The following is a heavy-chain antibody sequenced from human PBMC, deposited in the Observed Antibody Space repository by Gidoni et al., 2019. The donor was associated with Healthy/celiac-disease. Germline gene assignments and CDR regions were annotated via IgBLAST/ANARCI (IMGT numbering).Heavy chain of an antibody. CDR3: TTDLIVGATSL. Sequence: EVQLVQSGVGMVKPGGLPRLSCAAAEFTFGNACMSWVLQAPGRGLESFGRIKSKTDWGTTDYAAPVKGRFTISRDDSKNTLCLQMNSLTTEDTAVYYCTTDLIVGATSLWGQGTLVTVSS. CDR1: EFTFGNAC. D-gene: IGHD1-26*01. CDR2: IKSKTDWGTT. V-gene: IGHV3-15*01. J-gene: IGHJ4*02.